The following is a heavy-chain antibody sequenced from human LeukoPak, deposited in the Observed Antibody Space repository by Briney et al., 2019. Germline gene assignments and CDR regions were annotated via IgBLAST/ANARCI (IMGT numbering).Heavy chain of an antibody. CDR3: ARGYSSGWYLFFDY. CDR2: ISSSSSTI. CDR1: GFTFSSYS. Sequence: GGSLRLSCAASGFTFSSYSMNWVRQAPGKGLEWVSYISSSSSTIYYADSVKGRFTISRDNAKNSLYLQMNSLRAEDTAVYYCARGYSSGWYLFFDYWGQGTLVTVSS. D-gene: IGHD6-19*01. J-gene: IGHJ4*02. V-gene: IGHV3-48*04.